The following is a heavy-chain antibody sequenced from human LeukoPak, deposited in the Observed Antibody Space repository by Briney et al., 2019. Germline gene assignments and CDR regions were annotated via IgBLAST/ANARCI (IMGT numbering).Heavy chain of an antibody. CDR2: ISGDGGST. Sequence: PGGSLRLSCAASGFTFDDYAMHWVRQAPGKGLEWVSLISGDGGSTYYADSVKGRFTVSRDNSKNSLYLHMSSLRTEDPALFYCAKDTIPYGRSYYYMDVWGKGATVTVSS. J-gene: IGHJ6*03. D-gene: IGHD3-10*01. CDR1: GFTFDDYA. V-gene: IGHV3-43*02. CDR3: AKDTIPYGRSYYYMDV.